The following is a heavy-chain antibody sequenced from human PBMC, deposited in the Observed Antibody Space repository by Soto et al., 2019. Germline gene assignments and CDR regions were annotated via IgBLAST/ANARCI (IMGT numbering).Heavy chain of an antibody. V-gene: IGHV3-30*03. CDR1: GFPFNNYA. Sequence: QVQLVESGGGVVQPGTSLRLSCAASGFPFNNYAMHWVRQRPGKGLDWVAVISYDGSNSYYSDSVKGRFTVSRDRXXNTLSLQMNXXXXXXXXXXXXAXXXLSAXFAPYAMDVXX. D-gene: IGHD3-16*02. CDR2: ISYDGSNS. CDR3: AXXXLSAXFAPYAMDV. J-gene: IGHJ6*02.